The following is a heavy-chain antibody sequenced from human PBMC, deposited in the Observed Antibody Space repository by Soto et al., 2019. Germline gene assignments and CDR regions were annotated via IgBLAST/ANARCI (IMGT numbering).Heavy chain of an antibody. Sequence: QVHLVQSGAEVKKPGASVKVSCKASGYTFTNSGIIWVRQAPGQGLEWVGWITAYNGNTNYEQNLQDRVTMTTATSTSTAYMELRSLRSDDTAVYYCARYYADYASDYWGQGTLVTVSS. J-gene: IGHJ4*02. CDR2: ITAYNGNT. D-gene: IGHD4-17*01. CDR3: ARYYADYASDY. V-gene: IGHV1-18*01. CDR1: GYTFTNSG.